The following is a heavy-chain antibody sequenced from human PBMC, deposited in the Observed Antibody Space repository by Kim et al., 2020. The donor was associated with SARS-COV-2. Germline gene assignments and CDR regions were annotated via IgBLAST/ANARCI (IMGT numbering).Heavy chain of an antibody. CDR2: IYYSGST. CDR3: ARTRITMIVVVTHFDY. D-gene: IGHD3-22*01. Sequence: SETLSLTCTVSGGSISSGGYYWSWNRQHPGKGLEWIGYIYYSGSTYYNPSHNSRVTISVDTSKNQFSLKLSSVTAADTAVYYCARTRITMIVVVTHFDYWGQGTLVTVSS. V-gene: IGHV4-31*03. J-gene: IGHJ4*02. CDR1: GGSISSGGYY.